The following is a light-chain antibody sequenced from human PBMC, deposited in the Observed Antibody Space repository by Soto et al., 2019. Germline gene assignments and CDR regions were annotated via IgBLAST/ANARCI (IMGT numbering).Light chain of an antibody. Sequence: QSALTQPASVSGSPGQSITISCTGTSSDVGDYDYVSWYQHHPGKAPKLMIYEVSNWPSGVSNRFSASKSGNTASLTISGLQAEDEADYYCSSYTRSSTWVFGGGTKLTVL. CDR1: SSDVGDYDY. V-gene: IGLV2-14*01. CDR3: SSYTRSSTWV. J-gene: IGLJ3*02. CDR2: EVS.